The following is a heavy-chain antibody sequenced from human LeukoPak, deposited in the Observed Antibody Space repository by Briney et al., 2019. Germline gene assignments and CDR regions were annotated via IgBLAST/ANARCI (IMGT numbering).Heavy chain of an antibody. Sequence: GGSLRLSCAASGFTFSSYAMSWVRQAPGKGLEWVSVISGSGGSTNYADSVKGRFTISRDNAKNTLYLQMNSLRAEDTAVYYCARGRGALDYWGQGTLVTVSS. CDR2: ISGSGGST. CDR3: ARGRGALDY. CDR1: GFTFSSYA. D-gene: IGHD3-10*01. J-gene: IGHJ4*02. V-gene: IGHV3-23*01.